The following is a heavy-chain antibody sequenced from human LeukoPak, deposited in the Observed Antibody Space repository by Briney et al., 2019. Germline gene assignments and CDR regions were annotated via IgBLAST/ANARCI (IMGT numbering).Heavy chain of an antibody. J-gene: IGHJ4*02. D-gene: IGHD6-19*01. CDR1: GFTFSSYW. Sequence: GGSLRLSCAASGFTFSSYWMSWVRQAPGKGLEWVANIKQDGSEKYYVDSVKGRFTISRDNARNTLYLQMNSLRAEDTAVYYCARAPSGWFLFDYWGQGTLVTVSS. CDR3: ARAPSGWFLFDY. CDR2: IKQDGSEK. V-gene: IGHV3-7*01.